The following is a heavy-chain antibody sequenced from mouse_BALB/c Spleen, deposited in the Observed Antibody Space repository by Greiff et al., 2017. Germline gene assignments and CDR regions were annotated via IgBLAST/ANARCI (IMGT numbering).Heavy chain of an antibody. Sequence: EVNLVESGGGLVKPGGSLKLSCAASGFTFSSYAMSWVRQSPEKRLEWVAEISSGGSYTYYPDTVTGRFTISRDNAKNTLYLEMSSLRSEDTAMYYCARDRGTAWFAYWGQGTLVTVSA. D-gene: IGHD3-1*01. CDR1: GFTFSSYA. J-gene: IGHJ3*01. V-gene: IGHV5-9-4*01. CDR3: ARDRGTAWFAY. CDR2: ISSGGSYT.